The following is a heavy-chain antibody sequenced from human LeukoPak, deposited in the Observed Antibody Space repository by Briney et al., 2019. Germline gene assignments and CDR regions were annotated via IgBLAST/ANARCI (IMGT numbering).Heavy chain of an antibody. V-gene: IGHV1-2*02. CDR2: INPNSGGT. J-gene: IGHJ4*02. Sequence: RASVKVSCKASGYTFTGYYMHWVRQAPGQGLEWMGWINPNSGGTNYAQRFQGRVTMTRDTSINTAYLELSSLTSEDTAVYYCAAHTYYYSSGSFAYWGQGTLATVSS. CDR3: AAHTYYYSSGSFAY. CDR1: GYTFTGYY. D-gene: IGHD3-10*01.